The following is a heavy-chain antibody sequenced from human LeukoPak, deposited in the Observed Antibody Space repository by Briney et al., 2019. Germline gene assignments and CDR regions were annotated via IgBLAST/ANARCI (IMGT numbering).Heavy chain of an antibody. J-gene: IGHJ4*02. Sequence: GGSLRLSCAASGNYWMHWVRQAPGKGLVWVSHINSDGSWTSYADSVKGRFTISKDNTKNTVYLQMNNLRAEDTAVHYCVSFYETYWGRGTLVTVSS. CDR2: INSDGSWT. D-gene: IGHD2-2*01. CDR3: VSFYETY. V-gene: IGHV3-74*01. CDR1: GNYW.